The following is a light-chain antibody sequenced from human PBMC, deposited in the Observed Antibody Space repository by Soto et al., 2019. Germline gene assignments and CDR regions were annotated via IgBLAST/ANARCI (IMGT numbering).Light chain of an antibody. Sequence: EIVMTQSPATLSVSPGERATLSCRASQSVSSNLAWYQQKPGQAPRLLIYGASTRATGIPARFSGSGSGTEFTLTLSSRQSEDFAVYYWQQYNNWPPVTFGGGTKVELK. CDR3: QQYNNWPPVT. V-gene: IGKV3-15*01. J-gene: IGKJ4*01. CDR2: GAS. CDR1: QSVSSN.